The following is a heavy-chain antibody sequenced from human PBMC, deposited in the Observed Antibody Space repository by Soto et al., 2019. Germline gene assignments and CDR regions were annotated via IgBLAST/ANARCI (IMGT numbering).Heavy chain of an antibody. D-gene: IGHD2-2*01. CDR3: ARELPVAKGGFDH. CDR1: GFTVSNTY. CDR2: IYTAGGT. Sequence: LRLSCAASGFTVSNTYMTWVRQSPGKGLECVSVIYTAGGTNYADSVKGRFIISRDNSKNTLYLQMNSLRAEDTAVYYCARELPVAKGGFDHWGQGTLVTVSS. J-gene: IGHJ5*02. V-gene: IGHV3-53*01.